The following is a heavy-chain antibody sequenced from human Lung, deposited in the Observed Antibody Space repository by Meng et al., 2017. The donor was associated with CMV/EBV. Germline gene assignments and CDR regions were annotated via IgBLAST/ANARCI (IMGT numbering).Heavy chain of an antibody. CDR2: VYYDGST. V-gene: IGHV4-61*01. J-gene: IGHJ4*02. Sequence: LXXTVSRGSVTSSSSYWTWIRQPPGKGLEWIGYVYYDGSTNYNPSLKSRVTISLDTSKNQFSLDLRSVTAADTAVYYCAREDEEGGYFDNWGQGTLVXVSS. D-gene: IGHD3-16*01. CDR1: RGSVTSSSSY. CDR3: AREDEEGGYFDN.